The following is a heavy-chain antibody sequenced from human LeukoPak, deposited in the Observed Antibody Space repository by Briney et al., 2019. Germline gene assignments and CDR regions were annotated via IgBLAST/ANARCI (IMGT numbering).Heavy chain of an antibody. V-gene: IGHV4-4*07. J-gene: IGHJ4*02. CDR3: ARGSGYWVDYFDY. CDR1: GGSISPYY. Sequence: SETLSLTCTVSGGSISPYYWSWVRQTAEKGLEWIGRIYTSGSTNYNPSLKSRVTMSLATSRKQFSLRLSSVTAADTAVYYCARGSGYWVDYFDYWGQGTLVTVSS. CDR2: IYTSGST. D-gene: IGHD3-22*01.